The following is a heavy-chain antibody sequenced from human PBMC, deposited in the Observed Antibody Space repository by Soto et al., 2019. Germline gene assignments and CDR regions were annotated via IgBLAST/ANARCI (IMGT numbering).Heavy chain of an antibody. CDR2: ISPHNGNT. CDR3: AIDTGNSFDY. J-gene: IGHJ4*02. CDR1: GYPFNTYF. Sequence: HVQLVQSGGELKKPGASVKVSCNTSGYPFNTYFITWVRQAPGQGLEWMGWISPHNGNTNYAEKFQRRVTMTADTITKTAYMELRNLRIDDAAVYYCAIDTGNSFDYWGQGTPVTVSS. V-gene: IGHV1-18*01.